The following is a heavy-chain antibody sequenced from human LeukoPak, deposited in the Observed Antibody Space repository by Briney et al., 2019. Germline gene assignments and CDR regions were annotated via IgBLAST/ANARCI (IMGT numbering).Heavy chain of an antibody. D-gene: IGHD1-26*01. V-gene: IGHV4-34*01. Sequence: TSETLSLTCAVYGGSFSGYYWSWIRQPPGKGLEWIGEINHSGSTNYNPSLKSRVTISVDTSKNQFSLKLSSVTAADTAVYYCARRLELLYYYYMDVWGKGTTVTISS. CDR1: GGSFSGYY. CDR3: ARRLELLYYYYMDV. CDR2: INHSGST. J-gene: IGHJ6*03.